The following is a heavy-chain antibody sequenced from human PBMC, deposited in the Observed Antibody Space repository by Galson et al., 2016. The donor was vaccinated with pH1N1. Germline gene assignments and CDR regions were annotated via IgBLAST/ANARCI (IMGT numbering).Heavy chain of an antibody. CDR1: GGSTKSSDYY. J-gene: IGHJ4*02. Sequence: CSVSGGSTKSSDYYWGWVRQPPGKGLEWIASIYYSGITHYKESLKSRLLISVDTSKNQFSLGLTSVTAADTAVYFCLRHPRFSSRRAVDFDYWGQGTQVIVSS. V-gene: IGHV4-39*01. CDR2: IYYSGIT. CDR3: LRHPRFSSRRAVDFDY.